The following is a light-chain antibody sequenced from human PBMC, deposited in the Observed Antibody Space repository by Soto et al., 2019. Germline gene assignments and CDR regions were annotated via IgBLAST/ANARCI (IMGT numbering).Light chain of an antibody. CDR2: GDT. CDR3: QSYDSRLSGYV. V-gene: IGLV1-40*01. Sequence: QSALTQPPSVSGAPGQRVTISCTGSSSNSGAGYDVSWYQQLPGTGPKFLIYGDTNRPSGVPDRFSGSKSGTSASLAITGLQAEDEADYYCQSYDSRLSGYVFGTGTKLTVL. CDR1: SSNSGAGYD. J-gene: IGLJ1*01.